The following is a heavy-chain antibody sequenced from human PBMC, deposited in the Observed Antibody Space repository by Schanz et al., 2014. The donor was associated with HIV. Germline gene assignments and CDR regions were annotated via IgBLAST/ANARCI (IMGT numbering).Heavy chain of an antibody. D-gene: IGHD2-15*01. CDR3: ALSRPSGYGGSWYFDL. V-gene: IGHV3-23*01. J-gene: IGHJ2*01. CDR2: ISDSGGST. Sequence: EVQLLESGGGLLQPGGSLRLSCAASGFSFSSYAMSWVRQAPGKGLEWVSVISDSGGSTYYADSVKDRFTISRDNSKNTLYLQMNSLRAEDTAVYYCALSRPSGYGGSWYFDLWGRGTLVAVSS. CDR1: GFSFSSYA.